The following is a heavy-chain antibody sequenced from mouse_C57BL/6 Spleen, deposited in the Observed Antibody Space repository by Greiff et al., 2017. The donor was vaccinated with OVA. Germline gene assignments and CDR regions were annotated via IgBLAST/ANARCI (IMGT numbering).Heavy chain of an antibody. CDR1: GFNIKNTY. CDR2: IDPANGNT. V-gene: IGHV14-3*01. J-gene: IGHJ3*01. D-gene: IGHD2-5*01. CDR3: ARAYYSNWGFAY. Sequence: EVMLVESVAELVRPGASVKLSCTASGFNIKNTYMHWVKQRPEQGLEWIGRIDPANGNTKYAPKFQGKATITADTSSNTAYLQLSSLTSEDTAIYYCARAYYSNWGFAYWGQGTLVTVSA.